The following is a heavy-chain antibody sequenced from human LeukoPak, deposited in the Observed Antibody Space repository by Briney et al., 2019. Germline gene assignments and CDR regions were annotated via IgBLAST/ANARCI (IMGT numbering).Heavy chain of an antibody. CDR1: GGSFNFYF. J-gene: IGHJ4*02. Sequence: SETLSLTCGVSGGSFNFYFWHWIRQPPGKGLEWIGEIDNRGSTSYNPALKNRVTLSVDTTGNHFSIQLPSVTATDPAVYYCARASDSGFGWGQATVVTISS. D-gene: IGHD3-10*01. V-gene: IGHV4-34*01. CDR3: ARASDSGFG. CDR2: IDNRGST.